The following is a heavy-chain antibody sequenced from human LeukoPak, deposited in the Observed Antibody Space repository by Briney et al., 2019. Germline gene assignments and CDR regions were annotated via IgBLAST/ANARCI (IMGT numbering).Heavy chain of an antibody. CDR3: ARDHEAFDY. CDR1: GYSFTGNY. J-gene: IGHJ4*02. CDR2: IYPRDGSA. Sequence: ASVKVSCKASGYSFTGNYIHWVRQAPGQGLEWMGMIYPRDGSASYAQKFQGRVTVTRDTSTSTVHMELSGLRSEDTAVYYCARDHEAFDYWGQGTLVTVSS. V-gene: IGHV1-46*01.